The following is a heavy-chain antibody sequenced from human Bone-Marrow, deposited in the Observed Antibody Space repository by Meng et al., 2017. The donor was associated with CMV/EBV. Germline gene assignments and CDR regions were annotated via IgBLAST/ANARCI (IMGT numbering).Heavy chain of an antibody. CDR3: ARSKTRTRTALSDY. Sequence: SVKVSCKASGGTFSSYAISWVRQAPGQGLEWMGGIIPIFGTANYAQKFQGRVTMTRNTSISTAYMELSSLRSEDTAVYYCARSKTRTRTALSDYWGQGTLVTVSS. V-gene: IGHV1-69*05. CDR1: GGTFSSYA. CDR2: IIPIFGTA. J-gene: IGHJ4*02. D-gene: IGHD5-18*01.